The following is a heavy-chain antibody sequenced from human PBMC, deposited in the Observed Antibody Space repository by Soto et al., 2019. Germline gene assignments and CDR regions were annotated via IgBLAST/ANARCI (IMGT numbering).Heavy chain of an antibody. CDR1: GGTFSNHA. D-gene: IGHD6-13*01. CDR2: IIPIFTTT. Sequence: QVQLVQSGAEVKKPGSSVKVSCKASGGTFSNHAINWVRQAPGQGLEWMGLIIPIFTTTNYAQNFQGRVTITADESNITAYMELTSLKHDDTAVYYCAREVAADGTFREDVFDIWGQGTMVTVSS. V-gene: IGHV1-69*12. CDR3: AREVAADGTFREDVFDI. J-gene: IGHJ3*02.